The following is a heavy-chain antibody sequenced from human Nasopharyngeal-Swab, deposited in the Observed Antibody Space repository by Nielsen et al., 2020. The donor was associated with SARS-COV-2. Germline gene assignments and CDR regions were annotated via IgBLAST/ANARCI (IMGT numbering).Heavy chain of an antibody. D-gene: IGHD6-13*01. J-gene: IGHJ6*03. CDR2: IIPIFGTA. V-gene: IGHV1-69*06. Sequence: SVKVSCKASGYTFTSYDINWVRQAPGQGLEWMGGIIPIFGTANYAQKFQGRVTITADKSTSTAYMELSSLRSEDTAVYYCARAGEQQLLYYYYMDVWGKGATVTVSS. CDR3: ARAGEQQLLYYYYMDV. CDR1: GYTFTSYD.